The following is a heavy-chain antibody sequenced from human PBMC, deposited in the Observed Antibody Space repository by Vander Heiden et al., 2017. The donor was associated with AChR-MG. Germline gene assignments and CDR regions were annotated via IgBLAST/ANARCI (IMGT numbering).Heavy chain of an antibody. CDR2: ISSSSSYI. CDR1: GFTFSSYR. J-gene: IGHJ4*02. V-gene: IGHV3-21*01. CDR3: ARARDGYNCPDY. Sequence: EVPPVESGGGLVKPGGSLRLSCAASGFTFSSYRMSWVRQAPGKGLEWVSSISSSSSYIYYADSVKGRFTISRDNAKNSLYLQMNSLRAEDTAVYYCARARDGYNCPDYWGQGTLVTVSS. D-gene: IGHD5-12*01.